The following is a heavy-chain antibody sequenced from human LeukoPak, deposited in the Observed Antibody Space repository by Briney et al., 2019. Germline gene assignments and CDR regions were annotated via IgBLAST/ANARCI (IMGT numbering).Heavy chain of an antibody. D-gene: IGHD6-19*01. CDR1: GYTFTSYD. CDR2: MNPNSGHT. Sequence: ASVKVSCKASGYTFTSYDINWVRQATGQGLEWMGWMNPNSGHTGYAQKFQGRVTITTNTSISTAYMELSSLRSEDTAAYYCATAAVADFLDYWGQGTLVTVSS. CDR3: ATAAVADFLDY. V-gene: IGHV1-8*03. J-gene: IGHJ4*02.